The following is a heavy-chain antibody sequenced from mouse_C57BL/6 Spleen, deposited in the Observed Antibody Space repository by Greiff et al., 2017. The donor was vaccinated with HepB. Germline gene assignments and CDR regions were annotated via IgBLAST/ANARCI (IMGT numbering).Heavy chain of an antibody. D-gene: IGHD1-1*01. Sequence: VQLQQSGPELVKPGASVKISCKASGYSFTSYYIHWVKQRPGQGLEWIGWIYPGSGNTKYNEKFKGKATLTADTSSSTAYMQLSSLTSEDSAVYYCAGYYYGSRGYFDVWGTGTTVTVSS. CDR1: GYSFTSYY. CDR2: IYPGSGNT. V-gene: IGHV1-66*01. J-gene: IGHJ1*03. CDR3: AGYYYGSRGYFDV.